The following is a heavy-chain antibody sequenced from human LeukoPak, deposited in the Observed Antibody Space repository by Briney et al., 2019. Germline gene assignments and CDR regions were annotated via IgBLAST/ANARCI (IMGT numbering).Heavy chain of an antibody. D-gene: IGHD3-10*01. CDR1: GFTFSVYY. CDR2: ISSSGSTK. V-gene: IGHV3-11*01. J-gene: IGHJ4*02. CDR3: ARDGHAYGRGSPHY. Sequence: GGSLRLSCAASGFTFSVYYMSWIRQAPGKGLEWVSYISSSGSTKYYADSVKGRFTISRDNAKNSYLQMNSLRAEDTAVYYCARDGHAYGRGSPHYWGQGTLVTVSS.